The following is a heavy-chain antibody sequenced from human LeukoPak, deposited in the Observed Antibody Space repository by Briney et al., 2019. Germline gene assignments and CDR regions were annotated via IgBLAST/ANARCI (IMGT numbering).Heavy chain of an antibody. CDR3: ARDSPVVEMATNDAFDI. CDR2: ISWNSGSI. V-gene: IGHV3-9*01. CDR1: GFTFDDYA. D-gene: IGHD5-24*01. Sequence: GGSLRLSCAASGFTFDDYAMHWVRQAPGKGLEWVSGISWNSGSIGYADSVKGRFTISRDNAKNSLYLQMNSLRAEDTAVYYCARDSPVVEMATNDAFDIWGQGTMVTVSS. J-gene: IGHJ3*02.